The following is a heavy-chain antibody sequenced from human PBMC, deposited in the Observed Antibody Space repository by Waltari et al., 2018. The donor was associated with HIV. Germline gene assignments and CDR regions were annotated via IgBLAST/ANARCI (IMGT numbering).Heavy chain of an antibody. J-gene: IGHJ6*02. Sequence: QVRLQESGPGVVKPSQALSLTCTVAGGAITSGTYFWSWSRRPPGKGLEWIGYIYHSGDSYYNPSLKSRVTISMDTSKKQFSLRLSSVTAADTAVYYCARGGDFWSGFPVWGQGTTVTISS. D-gene: IGHD3-3*01. CDR1: GGAITSGTYF. CDR3: ARGGDFWSGFPV. CDR2: IYHSGDS. V-gene: IGHV4-30-4*01.